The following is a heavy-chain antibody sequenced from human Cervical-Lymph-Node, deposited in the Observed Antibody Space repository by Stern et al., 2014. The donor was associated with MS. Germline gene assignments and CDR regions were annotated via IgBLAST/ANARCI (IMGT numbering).Heavy chain of an antibody. CDR1: RDTFSYSA. CDR3: ARDQGDYGSGSEDSWFDP. D-gene: IGHD3-10*01. Sequence: VHLVESGAEVKKPGSSVKVSCKASRDTFSYSALSWVRQAPGQGLEWMGGIIPMLGTTSYTQKFQGRLTITADTSTSILYMELRSLKFEDTAVYFCARDQGDYGSGSEDSWFDPWGQGTLVTVSS. V-gene: IGHV1-69*06. CDR2: IIPMLGTT. J-gene: IGHJ5*02.